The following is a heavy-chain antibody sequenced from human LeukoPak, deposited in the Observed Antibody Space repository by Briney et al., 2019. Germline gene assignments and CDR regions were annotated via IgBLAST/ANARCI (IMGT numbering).Heavy chain of an antibody. J-gene: IGHJ6*03. CDR1: GGSISSGSYN. CDR2: IYTSGTT. D-gene: IGHD3-16*01. CDR3: ARVEGGTYFDYYYMDV. V-gene: IGHV4-61*09. Sequence: SQTLSLTCTVSGGSISSGSYNWTWIRQPAGRGLEWIGHIYTSGTTNYNPSLKSRVTISVDTSKKQFSLKLSSVTAADTAVYYCARVEGGTYFDYYYMDVRGKGTTVTVSS.